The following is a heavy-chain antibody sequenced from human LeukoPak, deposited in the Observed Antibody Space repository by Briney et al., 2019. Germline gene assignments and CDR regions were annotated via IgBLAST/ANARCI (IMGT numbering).Heavy chain of an antibody. Sequence: PGRSLRLSCAASGFTFDDYAMHWVRQAPGKGLEWVSGISWNSGSIGYADSVKGRFTISRDNAKSPLYLQMNSLRAEDTALYYCAKDMGWELLGSFDYWGQGTLVTVSS. J-gene: IGHJ4*02. V-gene: IGHV3-9*01. CDR3: AKDMGWELLGSFDY. CDR1: GFTFDDYA. CDR2: ISWNSGSI. D-gene: IGHD1-26*01.